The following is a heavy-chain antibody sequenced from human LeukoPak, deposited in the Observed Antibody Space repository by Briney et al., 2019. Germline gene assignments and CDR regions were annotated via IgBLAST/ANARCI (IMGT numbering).Heavy chain of an antibody. CDR1: GYTFISYG. CDR2: INPNSGGT. CDR3: AREYYYYYYMDV. J-gene: IGHJ6*03. Sequence: ASVKVSCKASGYTFISYGISWVRQAPRQGLGWMGWINPNSGGTNYAQKFQGRVTMTRDTSISTAYMELSRLRSDDTAVYYCAREYYYYYYMDVWGKGTTVTVSS. V-gene: IGHV1-2*02.